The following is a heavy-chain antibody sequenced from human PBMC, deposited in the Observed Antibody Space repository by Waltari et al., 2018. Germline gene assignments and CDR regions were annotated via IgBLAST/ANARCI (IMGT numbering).Heavy chain of an antibody. CDR1: GSPFTDYY. J-gene: IGHJ4*02. V-gene: IGHV1-69-2*01. CDR2: VDPEDGET. CDR3: AKQYPRDDWSYPFFDY. Sequence: EVQLVQSGAEVKKPGATVKISSKASGSPFTDYYMHWVHQAPGKGLEWMGRVDPEDGETIYAEKFQGRVTITADTSTDTAYMELSSLRSEDTAVYYCAKQYPRDDWSYPFFDYWGQGTLVTVSS. D-gene: IGHD3-9*01.